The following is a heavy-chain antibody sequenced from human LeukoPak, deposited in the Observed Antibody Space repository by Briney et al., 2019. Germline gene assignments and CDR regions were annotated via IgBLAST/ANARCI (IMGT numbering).Heavy chain of an antibody. V-gene: IGHV3-9*01. D-gene: IGHD6-19*01. Sequence: GRSLRLSCAASGFTFDDYAMHWVRQAPGKGLEWVSGISWNSGSIGYVDSVKGRFTISRDNAKNSLYLQMNSLRAEDTAVYYCARVDFRWLVGCFDYWGQGTLVTVSS. CDR1: GFTFDDYA. CDR3: ARVDFRWLVGCFDY. CDR2: ISWNSGSI. J-gene: IGHJ4*02.